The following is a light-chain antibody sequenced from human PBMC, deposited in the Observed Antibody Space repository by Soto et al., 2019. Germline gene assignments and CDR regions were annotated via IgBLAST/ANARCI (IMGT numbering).Light chain of an antibody. V-gene: IGLV1-40*01. CDR3: QSYDSSLSGNVV. CDR1: SSNIGAGYD. J-gene: IGLJ2*01. CDR2: GNS. Sequence: QSVLTQPPSVSGAPGPRVTLSCTGSSSNIGAGYDVHWYQQLPGTAPKLLIYGNSNRPSGVPDRFSGSKSGTSASLAITGLQAEDEADYYCQSYDSSLSGNVVFGGGTKLTVL.